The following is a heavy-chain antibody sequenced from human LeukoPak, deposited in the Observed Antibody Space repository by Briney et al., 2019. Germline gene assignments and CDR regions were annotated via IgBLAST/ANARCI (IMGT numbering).Heavy chain of an antibody. V-gene: IGHV3-48*04. CDR3: ARGQYYYDSSGFYPGSFDY. CDR2: ISSTSNTI. J-gene: IGHJ4*02. Sequence: PGGSLRLSCAASGFSFSTYRMNWVRQAPGQGLEWLSYISSTSNTIYYADSVKGRFTISRDNAKSSLYLQMNSLRAEDTAVYYCARGQYYYDSSGFYPGSFDYWGQGTLVTVSS. D-gene: IGHD3-22*01. CDR1: GFSFSTYR.